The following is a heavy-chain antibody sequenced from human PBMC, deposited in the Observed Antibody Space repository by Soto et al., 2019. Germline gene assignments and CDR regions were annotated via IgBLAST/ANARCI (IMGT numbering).Heavy chain of an antibody. CDR2: IYYSGST. CDR3: ARDRNWNSEGAFDI. V-gene: IGHV4-31*03. CDR1: GGSISSGGYY. J-gene: IGHJ3*02. D-gene: IGHD1-7*01. Sequence: QVQLQESGPGLVKPSQTLSLTCTVSGGSISSGGYYWSWIRQHPGKGLEWIGYIYYSGSTYYNPFLKSRVTISVDTSKNQFSLKLSSVTAADTAVYYCARDRNWNSEGAFDIWGQGTMVTVSS.